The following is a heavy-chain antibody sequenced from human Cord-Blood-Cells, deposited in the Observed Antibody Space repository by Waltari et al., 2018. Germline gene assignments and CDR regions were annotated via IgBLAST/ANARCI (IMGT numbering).Heavy chain of an antibody. D-gene: IGHD6-6*01. CDR1: GGSFSGYY. Sequence: QVQLQQWGAGLLKPSETLSLTCAVYGGSFSGYYWSWIRQPPGKGLEWIGEINHSGSTNYNPSLKSRVTISVDTSKNQFSLKLSSVTAADTAVYYCARGGTRIAARKVHWFDPWGQGTLVTVSS. V-gene: IGHV4-34*01. J-gene: IGHJ5*02. CDR2: INHSGST. CDR3: ARGGTRIAARKVHWFDP.